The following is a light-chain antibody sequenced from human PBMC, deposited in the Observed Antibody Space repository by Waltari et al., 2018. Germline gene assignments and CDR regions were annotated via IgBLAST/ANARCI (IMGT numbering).Light chain of an antibody. CDR1: IRDVGADHH. V-gene: IGLV2-14*03. Sequence: QSALTQPPSVSGSPRTSITNPCPGTIRDVGADHHVSWYQQHPGKAPKLMIYDISKRPSGVSNRFSGSKSGNTASLTISGLQAEDEADYYCSSYTSSSTYVFGTGTKVTVL. CDR3: SSYTSSSTYV. CDR2: DIS. J-gene: IGLJ1*01.